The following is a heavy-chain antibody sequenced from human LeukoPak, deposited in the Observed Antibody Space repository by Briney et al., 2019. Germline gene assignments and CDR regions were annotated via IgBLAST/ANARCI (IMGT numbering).Heavy chain of an antibody. CDR1: GGSVSSGSYY. CDR3: ASAYQPAAAAVR. V-gene: IGHV4-61*01. D-gene: IGHD6-13*01. CDR2: IYDSGRT. Sequence: SETLSLTCTVSGGSVSSGSYYWSWIRQPPGKGLEWLGYIYDSGRTNYNPSLKSRVTISVDTSKNQFSLKLSSVTAADTAVYYCASAYQPAAAAVRWGQGTLVTVSS. J-gene: IGHJ4*01.